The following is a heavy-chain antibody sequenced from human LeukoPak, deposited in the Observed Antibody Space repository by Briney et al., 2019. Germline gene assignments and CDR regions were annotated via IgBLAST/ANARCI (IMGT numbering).Heavy chain of an antibody. Sequence: GESLKISCKGSGYSFTSYWIGWVRQMPGKGLEWMGIIYPGDSDTRYSPSFQGQVTISADKSISTACLQWSSLKASDTAMYYCARLKWIRHSILRYFDWLYGSYYFDYWGQGTLVTVSS. V-gene: IGHV5-51*01. CDR2: IYPGDSDT. CDR1: GYSFTSYW. CDR3: ARLKWIRHSILRYFDWLYGSYYFDY. J-gene: IGHJ4*02. D-gene: IGHD3-9*01.